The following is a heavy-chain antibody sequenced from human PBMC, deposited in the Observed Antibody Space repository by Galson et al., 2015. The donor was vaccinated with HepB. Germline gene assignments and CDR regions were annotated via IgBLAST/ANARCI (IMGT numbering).Heavy chain of an antibody. CDR3: ARGALVAVVNDTLNNWFDP. J-gene: IGHJ5*02. CDR2: ISPYDNST. D-gene: IGHD2-15*01. CDR1: GYTFSSYS. Sequence: SVKVSCKASGYTFSSYSIAWVRQAPGQGLEWMGWISPYDNSTNYAQKIQGRVTMTTETSTTAAYMELRSLRSDDTAVYYCARGALVAVVNDTLNNWFDPWGQGTLVTVSS. V-gene: IGHV1-18*01.